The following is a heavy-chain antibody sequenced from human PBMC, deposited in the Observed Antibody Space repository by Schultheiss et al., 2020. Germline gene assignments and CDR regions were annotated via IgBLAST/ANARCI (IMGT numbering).Heavy chain of an antibody. CDR2: ISYDGSNK. V-gene: IGHV3-30-3*01. CDR3: ARDHQWRAYNYGMDV. D-gene: IGHD6-19*01. Sequence: GESLKISCAASGFTFSSYAMHWVRQAPGKGLEWVAVISYDGSNKYYADSVKGRFTISRDNSKNTLYLQMNSLRAEDTAVYYCARDHQWRAYNYGMDVWGQGTTVTVSS. CDR1: GFTFSSYA. J-gene: IGHJ6*02.